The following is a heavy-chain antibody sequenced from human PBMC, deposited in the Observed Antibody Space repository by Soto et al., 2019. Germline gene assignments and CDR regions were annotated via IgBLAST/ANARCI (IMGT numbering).Heavy chain of an antibody. J-gene: IGHJ5*02. Sequence: GGSLRLSCAASGFTFSSYAMSWVRQAPGKGLEWVSAISGSGGSTYYADSVKGRFTISRDNSKNTLYLQMNSLRAEDTAVYYCAKWAPQDIVVAGWFDPWGQGTLVTVSS. CDR2: ISGSGGST. CDR1: GFTFSSYA. D-gene: IGHD2-2*01. V-gene: IGHV3-23*01. CDR3: AKWAPQDIVVAGWFDP.